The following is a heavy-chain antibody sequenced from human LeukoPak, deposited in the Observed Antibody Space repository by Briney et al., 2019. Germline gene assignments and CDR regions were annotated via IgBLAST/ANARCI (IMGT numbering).Heavy chain of an antibody. CDR1: GFSITKYW. Sequence: GGSLRLYCAASGFSITKYWMTWVRQAPGKGPEWVANINQDGTEENYVASVKGRFTISRDIPKGSVYLQMHSLRVEDTALYYCATGIAEGEYDSWGQGTLVTVSS. CDR3: ATGIAEGEYDS. V-gene: IGHV3-7*01. J-gene: IGHJ4*02. CDR2: INQDGTEE. D-gene: IGHD3-16*01.